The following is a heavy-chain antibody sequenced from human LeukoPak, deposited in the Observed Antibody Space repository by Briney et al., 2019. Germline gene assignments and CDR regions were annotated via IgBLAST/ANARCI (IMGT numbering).Heavy chain of an antibody. V-gene: IGHV4-61*09. D-gene: IGHD6-19*01. CDR2: IYTSGST. J-gene: IGHJ4*02. Sequence: SETLSLTCTVSGGSISSGSYYWSWIRQPAGKGLEWIGHIYTSGSTNYNPSLKSRVTISVDTSKNQFSLKLSSVTAADTAVYYCARARAVAGDVDYWGQGTLVTVSS. CDR3: ARARAVAGDVDY. CDR1: GGSISSGSYY.